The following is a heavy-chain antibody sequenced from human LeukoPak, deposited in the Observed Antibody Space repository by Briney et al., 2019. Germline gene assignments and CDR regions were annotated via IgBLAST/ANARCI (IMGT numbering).Heavy chain of an antibody. CDR3: AKEALSGSGSYSFDY. D-gene: IGHD3-10*01. CDR2: ISYDGSNK. CDR1: GFTFSSYG. V-gene: IGHV3-30*18. Sequence: PGGSLRLFCAASGFTFSSYGMHWGRQAPGKGLEWVAAISYDGSNKYYADSVKGRFTISRDNSKNTLYLQMNSLRAEDTAVYYCAKEALSGSGSYSFDYWGQGTLVTVSS. J-gene: IGHJ4*02.